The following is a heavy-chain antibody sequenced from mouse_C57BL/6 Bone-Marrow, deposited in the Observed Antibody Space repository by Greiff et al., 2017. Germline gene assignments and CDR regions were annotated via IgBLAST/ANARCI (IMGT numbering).Heavy chain of an antibody. Sequence: QVQLQQSGAELAKPGASVKLSCKASGYTFTSYWMHWVKQRPGQGLEWIGYINPSSGYTKYNQKFKDKATFTADKSSSTAYMQLSSLTYEVSAVYYCARRGDYYGSSYDYFDYWGQGTTLTVSA. V-gene: IGHV1-7*01. CDR1: GYTFTSYW. D-gene: IGHD1-1*01. J-gene: IGHJ2*01. CDR3: ARRGDYYGSSYDYFDY. CDR2: INPSSGYT.